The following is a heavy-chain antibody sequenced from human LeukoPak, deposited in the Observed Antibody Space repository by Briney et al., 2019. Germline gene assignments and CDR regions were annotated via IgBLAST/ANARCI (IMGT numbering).Heavy chain of an antibody. V-gene: IGHV3-23*01. J-gene: IGHJ4*02. CDR3: ARGIAARPSDFDY. Sequence: PGGSLRLSCAASGFTFSSSAMSWVRQVPGKGLEWVSGISASGGSTYYADSVRGRFTISRDNSKNTLYLQMNSLRAEDTAVYYCARGIAARPSDFDYWGQGTLVTVSS. CDR2: ISASGGST. CDR1: GFTFSSSA. D-gene: IGHD6-6*01.